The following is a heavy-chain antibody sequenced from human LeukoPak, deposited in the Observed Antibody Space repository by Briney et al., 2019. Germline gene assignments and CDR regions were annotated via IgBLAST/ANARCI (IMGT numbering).Heavy chain of an antibody. CDR2: ISTRGSYI. CDR1: GFTFSSYN. J-gene: IGHJ1*01. CDR3: ARAEVLLWFGESPGAEYFQH. V-gene: IGHV3-21*01. D-gene: IGHD3-10*01. Sequence: PGGSLRLSCAASGFTFSSYNMNWVRQAPGKGLEWVSSISTRGSYIYYADSLKGRFTISRDNAKNSLYLQMNSLRAEDTAGYYCARAEVLLWFGESPGAEYFQHWGQGTLVTVSS.